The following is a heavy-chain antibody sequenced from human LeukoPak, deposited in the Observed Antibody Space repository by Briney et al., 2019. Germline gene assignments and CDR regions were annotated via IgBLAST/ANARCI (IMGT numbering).Heavy chain of an antibody. V-gene: IGHV3-23*01. CDR2: ISGSGGST. Sequence: WGSLRLSCAASGFTFSSYAMSWVRQAPGKGLEWVSAISGSGGSTYYADSVKGRFTISRDNSKNTLYLQMNSLRAEDTAVYYCAKDRAPYYYDSSGYYNDYWGQGTLVTVSS. J-gene: IGHJ4*02. CDR1: GFTFSSYA. CDR3: AKDRAPYYYDSSGYYNDY. D-gene: IGHD3-22*01.